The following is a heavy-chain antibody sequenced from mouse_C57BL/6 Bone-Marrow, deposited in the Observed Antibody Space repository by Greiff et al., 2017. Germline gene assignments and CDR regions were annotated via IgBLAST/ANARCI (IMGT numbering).Heavy chain of an antibody. CDR3: ARHERYYDYEGYFDY. CDR1: GYIFTEYT. Sequence: QVQLQQSGAELVKPGASVKLSCKASGYIFTEYTIHWVKQRSGQGLEWIGWFYPGSGSIKYNERFKDKATLTADKSSNTVYMEHSRLTSEDSAVYICARHERYYDYEGYFDYWGQGPTLTVSS. D-gene: IGHD2-4*01. CDR2: FYPGSGSI. V-gene: IGHV1-62-2*01. J-gene: IGHJ2*01.